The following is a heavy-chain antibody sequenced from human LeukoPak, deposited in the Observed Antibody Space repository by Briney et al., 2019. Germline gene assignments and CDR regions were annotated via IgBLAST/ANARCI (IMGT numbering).Heavy chain of an antibody. D-gene: IGHD6-13*01. Sequence: PSETLSLTCAVYGGSFSGYYWSWIRQHPGKGLEWIGYIYYSGSTYYNPSLKSRVTISVDTSKNQFSLKLSSVTAADTAVYYCARGLEQLVSLGAFDIWGQGTMVTVSS. V-gene: IGHV4-34*01. CDR3: ARGLEQLVSLGAFDI. CDR1: GGSFSGYY. J-gene: IGHJ3*02. CDR2: IYYSGST.